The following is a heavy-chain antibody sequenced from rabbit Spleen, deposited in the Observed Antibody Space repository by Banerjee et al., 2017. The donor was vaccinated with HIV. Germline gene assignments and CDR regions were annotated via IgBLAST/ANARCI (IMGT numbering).Heavy chain of an antibody. CDR3: ARDTGTSFSTYGMDL. CDR1: GFDFSNYG. D-gene: IGHD8-1*01. CDR2: IDPVFGNT. Sequence: QEQVVESGGGLVQPGGSLKLSCKASGFDFSNYGVSWVRQAPGKGLEWIGYIDPVFGNTYYASWVNGRFTISSHHAQNTLYLQLNSLAAADTATYFCARDTGTSFSTYGMDLWGPGTLVTVS. V-gene: IGHV1S47*01. J-gene: IGHJ6*01.